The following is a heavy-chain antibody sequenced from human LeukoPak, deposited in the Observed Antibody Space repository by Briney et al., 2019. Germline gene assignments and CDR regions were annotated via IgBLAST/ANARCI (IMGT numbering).Heavy chain of an antibody. CDR2: IYYSGST. CDR1: GGSISSSSYY. CDR3: ARDGRVRYYYGMDV. V-gene: IGHV4-39*07. J-gene: IGHJ6*02. Sequence: SETLSLTCTVSGGSISSSSYYWGWIRQPPGKGLEWIGSIYYSGSTYYNPSLKSRVTISVDTSKNQFSLKLSSVTAADTAVYYCARDGRVRYYYGMDVWGQGTTVTVSS.